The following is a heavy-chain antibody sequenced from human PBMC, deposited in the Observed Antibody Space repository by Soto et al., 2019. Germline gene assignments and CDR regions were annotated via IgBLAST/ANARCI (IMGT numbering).Heavy chain of an antibody. CDR3: ARRAADTAMVDS. CDR1: GGSIRSYY. J-gene: IGHJ4*02. Sequence: SETLSLTCTVSGGSIRSYYWTWIRQPPGKGLEWLGYIFYSGSTFYNPSLKSRVTISIHTSKSQFSLQLTSLTAAETAVYYCARRAADTAMVDSWGQGTPVTVSA. D-gene: IGHD5-18*01. CDR2: IFYSGST. V-gene: IGHV4-59*01.